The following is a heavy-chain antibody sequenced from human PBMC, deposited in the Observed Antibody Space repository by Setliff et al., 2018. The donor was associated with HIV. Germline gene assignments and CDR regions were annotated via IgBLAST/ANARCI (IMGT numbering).Heavy chain of an antibody. CDR3: ARDRATGYEKVWFSWIDP. V-gene: IGHV1-69*13. D-gene: IGHD5-12*01. CDR2: IIPIFNTA. CDR1: GGTFSLYA. Sequence: GASVKVSCKASGGTFSLYAINWVRQAPGQGLEWMGGIIPIFNTANYAQKFQGRVTITADGSTSTAYMELSSLRFEDTATYYCARDRATGYEKVWFSWIDPWGQGTLVTAPQ. J-gene: IGHJ5*02.